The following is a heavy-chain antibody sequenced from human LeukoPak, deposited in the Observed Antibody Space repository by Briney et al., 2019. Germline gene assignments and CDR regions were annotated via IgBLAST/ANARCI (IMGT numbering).Heavy chain of an antibody. D-gene: IGHD6-19*01. CDR3: ARDLGYSSGWYVYFDY. V-gene: IGHV3-21*01. J-gene: IGHJ4*02. CDR2: ISSSSSYI. CDR1: GFTFSSYS. Sequence: PGGSLRLPCAASGFTFSSYSMNWVRQAPGKGLEWVSSISSSSSYIYYADSVKGRFTISRDNAKNSLYLQMNSLRAEDTAVYYCARDLGYSSGWYVYFDYWGQGTLVTVSS.